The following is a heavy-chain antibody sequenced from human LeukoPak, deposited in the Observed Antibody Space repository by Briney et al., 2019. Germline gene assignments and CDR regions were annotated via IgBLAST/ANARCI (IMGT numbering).Heavy chain of an antibody. J-gene: IGHJ6*03. CDR2: INPNSGGT. D-gene: IGHD3-10*01. V-gene: IGHV1-2*02. CDR1: GYTFTGYY. Sequence: ASVKVSCKASGYTFTGYYMHWVRQAPGQGLEWMGWINPNSGGTNYAQKFQGRVTMTRDTSISTAYMELSSLRSEDTAVYYCARTLWFGEYPHYYYYMDVWGKGTTVTISS. CDR3: ARTLWFGEYPHYYYYMDV.